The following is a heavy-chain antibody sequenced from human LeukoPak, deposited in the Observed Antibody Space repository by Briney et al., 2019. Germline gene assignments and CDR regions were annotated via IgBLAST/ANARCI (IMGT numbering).Heavy chain of an antibody. V-gene: IGHV4-39*01. Sequence: SETLSLTCTVSGASISSNSYYWGWIRQPPGKGLKWIGSIYYSGSTYYNPSLKSRVTISVDTSKNQFSLQLNSVTPEDTAVYYCARSIAVAGTGFDYWGQGTLVTVSS. CDR2: IYYSGST. CDR3: ARSIAVAGTGFDY. J-gene: IGHJ4*02. D-gene: IGHD6-19*01. CDR1: GASISSNSYY.